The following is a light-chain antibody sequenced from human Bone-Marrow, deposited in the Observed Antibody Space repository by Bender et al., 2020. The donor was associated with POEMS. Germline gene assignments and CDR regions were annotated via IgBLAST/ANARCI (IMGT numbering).Light chain of an antibody. J-gene: IGLJ3*02. V-gene: IGLV2-14*03. CDR3: SSYSSSDIRV. CDR2: DVK. CDR1: SSDVAGYNY. Sequence: QSALTQPPSASGSPGQSVTISCTGTSSDVAGYNYVSWYQQHPGKAPTLLIYDVKNRPSGVSNRFSGSKSDNTASLTISGLQAEDEADYYCSSYSSSDIRVFGGGTRLTVL.